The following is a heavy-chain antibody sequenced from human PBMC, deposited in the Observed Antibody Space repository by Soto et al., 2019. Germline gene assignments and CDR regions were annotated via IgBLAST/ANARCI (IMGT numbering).Heavy chain of an antibody. D-gene: IGHD4-17*01. V-gene: IGHV3-21*01. CDR3: ARQGSYGDHDY. J-gene: IGHJ4*02. CDR1: GFTFSSYI. Sequence: EVQLVESGGGLVKPGGSLRLSCAASGFTFSSYIINWVRQAPGKGLEWVSSISSSSSYIYYADSVKGRFTISRDNAKNSLYLKMNSLRAEDTAMYYCARQGSYGDHDYWGQGTLVTVSS. CDR2: ISSSSSYI.